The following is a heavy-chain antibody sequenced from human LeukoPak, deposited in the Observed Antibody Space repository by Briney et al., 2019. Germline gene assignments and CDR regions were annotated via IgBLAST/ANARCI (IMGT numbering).Heavy chain of an antibody. V-gene: IGHV1-8*03. J-gene: IGHJ4*02. CDR2: MNPNSGNT. CDR1: GYTFTSYD. CDR3: ARESSSSWYVY. Sequence: ASVKVSCKASGYTFTSYDINWVRQATGQGLEWMGWMNPNSGNTGYAQKFQGRVTITRNTSISTAYMELSSLRSEDTAVYYCARESSSSWYVYWGQGTLVTVSS. D-gene: IGHD6-13*01.